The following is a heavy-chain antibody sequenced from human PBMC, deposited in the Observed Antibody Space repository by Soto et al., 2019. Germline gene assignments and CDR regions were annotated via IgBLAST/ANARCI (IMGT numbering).Heavy chain of an antibody. Sequence: QVQLVESGGGVVQPGRSLRLSCAASGLTFSSYAMHWVRQAPGKGLERVAVISDDGTNKDYAASVKGRFTISRDKSKSTLDLQMDSLRPEDTAVYYCARDGSYYDVLTEHYFDVWGQGTLVSVSA. D-gene: IGHD3-9*01. CDR1: GLTFSSYA. V-gene: IGHV3-30*04. J-gene: IGHJ4*02. CDR3: ARDGSYYDVLTEHYFDV. CDR2: ISDDGTNK.